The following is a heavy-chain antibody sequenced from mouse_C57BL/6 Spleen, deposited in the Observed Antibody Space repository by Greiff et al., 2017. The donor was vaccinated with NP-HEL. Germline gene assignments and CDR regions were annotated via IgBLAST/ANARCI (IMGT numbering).Heavy chain of an antibody. J-gene: IGHJ2*01. V-gene: IGHV1-15*01. D-gene: IGHD1-1*01. CDR2: IDPETGGT. CDR1: GYTFTDYG. Sequence: QVQLQQSGAELVRPGASVTLSCKASGYTFTDYGMHWVKQRPVHGLEWIGAIDPETGGTAYNEKFKGKAILTAAKSSSTAYMELRSLTSEDSAVYYCTRKSSYGSSYVDYWGQGTTLTVSS. CDR3: TRKSSYGSSYVDY.